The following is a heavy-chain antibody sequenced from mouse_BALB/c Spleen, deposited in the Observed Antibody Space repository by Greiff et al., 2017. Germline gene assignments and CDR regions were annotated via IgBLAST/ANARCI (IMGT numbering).Heavy chain of an antibody. Sequence: EVKLMESGGGLVQPGGSRKLSCAASGFTFSSFGMHWVRQAPEKGLEWVAYISSGSSTIYYADTVKCRFTISRDNPKNTLFLQMTSLRSEDTAMYYCARGSSYCDYGGQGTTLTVSS. CDR1: GFTFSSFG. J-gene: IGHJ2*01. V-gene: IGHV5-17*02. D-gene: IGHD1-1*01. CDR3: ARGSSYCDY. CDR2: ISSGSSTI.